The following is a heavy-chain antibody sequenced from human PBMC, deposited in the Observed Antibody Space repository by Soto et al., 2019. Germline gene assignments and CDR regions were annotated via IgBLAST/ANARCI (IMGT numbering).Heavy chain of an antibody. CDR1: GGSISPYY. V-gene: IGHV4-59*08. J-gene: IGHJ4*02. CDR2: IYYTGST. Sequence: QVQLQESGPGLVKPSETLSLTCTVSGGSISPYYWSWIRQPPGKGLEWIGYIYYTGSTNYNPPLRRRAPLSVGPSRDQFSLQLNSVPAADTAVYSCARHRGLAAPFGYWGQGTLVTVSS. CDR3: ARHRGLAAPFGY. D-gene: IGHD6-13*01.